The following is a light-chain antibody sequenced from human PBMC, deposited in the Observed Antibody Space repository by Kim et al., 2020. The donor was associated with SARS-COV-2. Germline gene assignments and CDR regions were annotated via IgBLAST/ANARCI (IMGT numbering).Light chain of an antibody. J-gene: IGKJ1*01. CDR2: DAS. CDR3: QQYLSYFS. V-gene: IGKV1-5*01. Sequence: GDTVTITGRARQSIGRWLAWYQQKPGKAPNLLIYDASVLEGGVSSRFSGSGSGTEFTLTINSLHPDDFATYYCQQYLSYFSFGQGTKVDIK. CDR1: QSIGRW.